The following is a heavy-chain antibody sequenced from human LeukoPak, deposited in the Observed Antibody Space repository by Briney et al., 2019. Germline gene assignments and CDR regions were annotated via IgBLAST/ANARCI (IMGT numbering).Heavy chain of an antibody. CDR2: IYYSGST. D-gene: IGHD3-22*01. J-gene: IGHJ3*02. CDR3: ARFDSSGYYNVFDI. CDR1: GGSISSYY. V-gene: IGHV4-59*01. Sequence: PSETLSLTCTVSGGSISSYYWSWIRQPPGKGLEWIGYIYYSGSTSYNPSLKSRVTISVDTSKNQFSLKLSSVTAADTAVYYCARFDSSGYYNVFDIWGQGTMVTVSS.